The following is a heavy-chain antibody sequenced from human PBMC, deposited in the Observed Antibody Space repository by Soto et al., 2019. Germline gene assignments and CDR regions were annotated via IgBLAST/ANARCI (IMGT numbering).Heavy chain of an antibody. D-gene: IGHD1-20*01. CDR2: IIPIFGTA. J-gene: IGHJ6*02. Sequence: GASVKVSCKASGGTFSSYAISWVRQAPGQGLEWMGGIIPIFGTANYVQKFQGRVTITADESTSTAYMELSSLRSEDTAVYYCARLYNWNDYDYGMDVWGQGTTVTVSS. CDR3: ARLYNWNDYDYGMDV. V-gene: IGHV1-69*13. CDR1: GGTFSSYA.